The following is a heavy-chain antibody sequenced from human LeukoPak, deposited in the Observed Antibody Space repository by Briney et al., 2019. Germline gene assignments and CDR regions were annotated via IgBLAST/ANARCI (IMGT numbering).Heavy chain of an antibody. CDR1: GYTFTGYY. D-gene: IGHD4-17*01. J-gene: IGHJ4*02. CDR3: AREGSTVNGYDY. CDR2: INPNSGGT. Sequence: ASVKVSCKASGYTFTGYYMHWVRQAPGQGLEWMRRINPNSGGTNYAQKFQGRVTMTRDTSISTAYMELSRLRSDDTAVYYCAREGSTVNGYDYWGQGTLVTVSS. V-gene: IGHV1-2*06.